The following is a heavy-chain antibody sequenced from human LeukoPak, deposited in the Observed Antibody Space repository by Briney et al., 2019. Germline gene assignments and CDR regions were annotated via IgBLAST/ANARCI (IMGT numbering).Heavy chain of an antibody. CDR1: GFTVSSNY. Sequence: AGGSLRLSCAASGFTVSSNYMSWVRQAPGKGLEWVSVIYSGGSTYYADSVKGRFTISRDNSKNTLYLQMNSLRAEDTAVYYCARAIYGLYFDYWGQGTLVTVSS. V-gene: IGHV3-66*01. J-gene: IGHJ4*02. CDR3: ARAIYGLYFDY. D-gene: IGHD3-10*01. CDR2: IYSGGST.